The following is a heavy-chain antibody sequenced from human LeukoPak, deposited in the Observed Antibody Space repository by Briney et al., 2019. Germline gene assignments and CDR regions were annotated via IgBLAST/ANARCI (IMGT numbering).Heavy chain of an antibody. CDR2: ISYDGSNK. CDR1: GFTFISYA. D-gene: IGHD1-26*01. J-gene: IGHJ4*02. CDR3: ARGAFIGCYPTSYFDY. Sequence: PGGSLRLSCAASGFTFISYAVLWVRQAPGKGLEWVALISYDGSNKYDADSVKGRFTISRYNSKNTLYLQMNSLRGDDTAVYFCARGAFIGCYPTSYFDYWGQGTLGTVSS. V-gene: IGHV3-30*03.